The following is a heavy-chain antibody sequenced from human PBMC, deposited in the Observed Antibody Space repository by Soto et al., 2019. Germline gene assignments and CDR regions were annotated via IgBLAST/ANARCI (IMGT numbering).Heavy chain of an antibody. CDR1: GGSISSGDYY. D-gene: IGHD4-17*01. CDR2: VSYRGET. V-gene: IGHV4-30-4*01. CDR3: ARARCGDYITD. Sequence: QVQLQESGPGLVKPSQPLSLTCTVSGGSISSGDYYWSWIRQPPGKCLEWIGSVSYRGETDYNPSHKSRIALFVDTAMNQFSLRMNSVTDADAAVYYCARARCGDYITDWGQGTLVTVSS. J-gene: IGHJ4*02.